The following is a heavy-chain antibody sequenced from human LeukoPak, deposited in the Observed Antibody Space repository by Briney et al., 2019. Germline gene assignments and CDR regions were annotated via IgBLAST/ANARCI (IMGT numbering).Heavy chain of an antibody. CDR2: IWYDGSNK. V-gene: IGHV3-33*01. CDR3: ARDPVGHSSSITWFDP. J-gene: IGHJ5*02. D-gene: IGHD6-6*01. CDR1: GFTFSSYG. Sequence: GGSLRLSCAASGFTFSSYGMHWVRQAPGKGLEWVAVIWYDGSNKYYADSVKGRFTISRDNSKNTLYLQMNSLRAEDTAVYYCARDPVGHSSSITWFDPWGQGTLVTVSS.